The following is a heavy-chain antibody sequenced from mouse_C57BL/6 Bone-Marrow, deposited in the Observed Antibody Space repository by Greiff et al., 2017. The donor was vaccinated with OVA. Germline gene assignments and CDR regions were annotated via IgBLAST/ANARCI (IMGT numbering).Heavy chain of an antibody. CDR3: ARKGLLRDWYFDV. V-gene: IGHV1-20*01. CDR1: GYSFTGYF. CDR2: INPYNGDT. J-gene: IGHJ1*03. Sequence: EVQLQQSGPALVKPGDSVKISCKASGYSFTGYFMNWVMQSHGKSLEWIGRINPYNGDTFYNQKFKGKATLTVDKSSSTAHMELRSLTSEDSAVYYCARKGLLRDWYFDVWGTGTTVTISS. D-gene: IGHD2-3*01.